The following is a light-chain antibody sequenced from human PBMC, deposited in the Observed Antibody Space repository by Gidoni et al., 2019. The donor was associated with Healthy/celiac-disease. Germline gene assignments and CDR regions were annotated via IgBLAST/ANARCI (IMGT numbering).Light chain of an antibody. J-gene: IGKJ1*01. CDR3: QQRSNWPPWT. Sequence: EIVLTQSPATLSLSPGERATLSCSASQSVSSYLAWYQQKAGQAPRLLIYDASNRATGIPARFSGSGSGTDFTLTISSLEPEDFAVYYCQQRSNWPPWTFGQGTKVEIK. CDR2: DAS. V-gene: IGKV3-11*01. CDR1: QSVSSY.